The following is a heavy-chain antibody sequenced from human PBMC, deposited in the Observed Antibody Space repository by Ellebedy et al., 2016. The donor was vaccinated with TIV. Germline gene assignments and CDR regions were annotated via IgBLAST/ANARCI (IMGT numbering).Heavy chain of an antibody. CDR3: ARGKDSGNSVGWFDP. CDR2: ILPISPTP. J-gene: IGHJ5*02. V-gene: IGHV1-69*13. Sequence: ASVKVSCKASGGTFKTYTVTWVRQAPGQGLEWVGGILPISPTPNYAQKFQGRVTITADESANIVYMELSSLSSEDTAVYYCARGKDSGNSVGWFDPWGQGTLVTVSS. D-gene: IGHD4-23*01. CDR1: GGTFKTYT.